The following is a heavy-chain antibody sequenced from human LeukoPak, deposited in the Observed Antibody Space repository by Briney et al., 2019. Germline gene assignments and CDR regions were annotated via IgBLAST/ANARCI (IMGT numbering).Heavy chain of an antibody. J-gene: IGHJ6*03. CDR3: AKVSPPYSSSSDYYYYMDV. V-gene: IGHV3-23*01. CDR2: ISGSGGST. D-gene: IGHD6-6*01. Sequence: GGSLRLSCAASRFTFSSYAMSWVRQAPGKGLEWVSAISGSGGSTYYADSVKGRFTISRDNSKNTLYLQMNSLRAEDTAVYYCAKVSPPYSSSSDYYYYMDVWGKGTTVTVSS. CDR1: RFTFSSYA.